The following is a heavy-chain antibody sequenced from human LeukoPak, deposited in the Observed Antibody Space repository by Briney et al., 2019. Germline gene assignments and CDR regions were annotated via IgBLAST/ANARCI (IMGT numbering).Heavy chain of an antibody. CDR1: GFTFSSYA. CDR3: VRDSSGWSYSRY. CDR2: ISSSSYNI. Sequence: GRSLRLSCAASGFTFSSYAMHWVRQAPGKGLEWVSSISSSSYNIYYADSVKGRLTISRDNAKNSLYLQMNSLRAEDTALYYCVRDSSGWSYSRYWGQGTLVTVSS. V-gene: IGHV3-21*04. D-gene: IGHD6-19*01. J-gene: IGHJ4*02.